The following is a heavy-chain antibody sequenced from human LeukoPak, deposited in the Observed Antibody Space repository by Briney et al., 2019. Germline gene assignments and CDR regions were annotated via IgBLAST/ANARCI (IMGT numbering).Heavy chain of an antibody. CDR3: AKQFGDTQNYDYYYAMDV. D-gene: IGHD3-10*01. V-gene: IGHV3-23*01. Sequence: PGGSLRLSCAASGFTFSSYAMSWIRQAPGKGLEWVSAISGSGGSTYYADSVKGRFTISRDNSKNTLYLQMNSLRGEDTAVYYCAKQFGDTQNYDYYYAMDVWGQGTTVTVSS. CDR1: GFTFSSYA. CDR2: ISGSGGST. J-gene: IGHJ6*02.